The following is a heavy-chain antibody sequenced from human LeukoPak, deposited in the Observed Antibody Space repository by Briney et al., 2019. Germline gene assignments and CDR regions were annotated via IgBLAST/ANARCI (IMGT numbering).Heavy chain of an antibody. D-gene: IGHD6-13*01. J-gene: IGHJ4*02. CDR3: AKGDTSTWYNVDY. CDR1: GGSFSGYY. V-gene: IGHV4-34*01. Sequence: PSETLSLTCAVYGGSFSGYYWSWIRQPPGKGLEWIGEINHSGSTNYNPSLKSRVTISVDTSKNQFSLKLSSVTAADTAVYYCAKGDTSTWYNVDYWGQGILVTVSS. CDR2: INHSGST.